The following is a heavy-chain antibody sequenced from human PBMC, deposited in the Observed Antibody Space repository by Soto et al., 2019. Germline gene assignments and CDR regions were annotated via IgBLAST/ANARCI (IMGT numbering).Heavy chain of an antibody. CDR1: GFTFSSYS. CDR2: ISSSSSYI. CDR3: ARVDTAMADLENFDY. D-gene: IGHD5-18*01. Sequence: GGSLRLSCAASGFTFSSYSMNWVRQAPGKGLEWVSSISSSSSYIYYADSVKGRFTISRDNAKNSLYLQMNSLRAEDTAVYYCARVDTAMADLENFDYWGQGTLVTVSS. J-gene: IGHJ4*02. V-gene: IGHV3-21*01.